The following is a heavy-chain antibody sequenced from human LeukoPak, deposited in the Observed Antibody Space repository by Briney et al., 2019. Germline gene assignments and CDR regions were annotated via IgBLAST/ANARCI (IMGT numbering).Heavy chain of an antibody. D-gene: IGHD6-19*01. CDR2: ISAYNGNT. V-gene: IGHV1-18*01. J-gene: IGHJ4*02. Sequence: ASVKVSCKASGYTFTGYGISWVRQAPGQGLEWMGWISAYNGNTNYAQKLQGRVTMTTDTSTSTAYMELRSLRSDDTAVYYCERDSSGWYSDYWGQGTLVTVSS. CDR3: ERDSSGWYSDY. CDR1: GYTFTGYG.